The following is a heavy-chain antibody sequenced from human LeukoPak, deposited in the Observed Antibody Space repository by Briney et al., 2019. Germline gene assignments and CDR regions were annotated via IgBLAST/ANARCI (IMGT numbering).Heavy chain of an antibody. CDR3: ARRGIFTIFGANPLLGAFDY. J-gene: IGHJ4*02. CDR1: GYTFTSYG. CDR2: ISAYNGNT. D-gene: IGHD3-3*01. V-gene: IGHV1-18*01. Sequence: ASVKVSCKASGYTFTSYGISWVRQAPGQGLEWMGWISAYNGNTNYAQKLQGRVTMTTDTSTSTAYMELSSLRSEDTAVYYCARRGIFTIFGANPLLGAFDYWGQGTLVTVSS.